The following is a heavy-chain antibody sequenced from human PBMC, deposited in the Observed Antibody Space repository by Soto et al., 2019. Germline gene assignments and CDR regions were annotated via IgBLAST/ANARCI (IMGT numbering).Heavy chain of an antibody. J-gene: IGHJ3*02. CDR3: ARTTDYYDSSGYYYFSAFDI. CDR1: GFSLSTSGMC. V-gene: IGHV2-70*11. CDR2: IDWDDEK. D-gene: IGHD3-22*01. Sequence: SGPTLVNPTQTLTLTCTFSGFSLSTSGMCVSWIRQPPGKALEWLARIDWDDEKYYSTSLKTRLTISKDTSKNQVVLTMTNMDPVDTATYYCARTTDYYDSSGYYYFSAFDIWGQGTMVTVSS.